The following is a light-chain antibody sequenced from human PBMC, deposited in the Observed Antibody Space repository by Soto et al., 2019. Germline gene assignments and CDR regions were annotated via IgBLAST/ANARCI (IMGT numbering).Light chain of an antibody. CDR1: QTINGW. J-gene: IGKJ1*01. CDR3: QHCYSYSEA. V-gene: IGKV1-5*03. Sequence: DVPLTESLTSLSASVGDRVTITCRASQTINGWLTWYQHKPGKAPNLLIYTATTLQSGVPSRFSGSGSGTDFTLTISSLQPEDFATYYCQHCYSYSEAFGQGTKVDI. CDR2: TAT.